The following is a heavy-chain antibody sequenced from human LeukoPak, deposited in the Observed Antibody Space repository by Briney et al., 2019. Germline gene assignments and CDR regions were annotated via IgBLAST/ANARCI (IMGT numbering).Heavy chain of an antibody. V-gene: IGHV4-59*11. Sequence: SETLSLTCTVSGGSISPHYWSWTRQTPEKGLEFIGYMFSSGRTSYNPSLKSRVTISIDTSKNQFSLKLSSVTAADTAVYYCARDLVTVTKGFDIWGQGTMVSVSS. CDR2: MFSSGRT. J-gene: IGHJ3*02. D-gene: IGHD4-17*01. CDR3: ARDLVTVTKGFDI. CDR1: GGSISPHY.